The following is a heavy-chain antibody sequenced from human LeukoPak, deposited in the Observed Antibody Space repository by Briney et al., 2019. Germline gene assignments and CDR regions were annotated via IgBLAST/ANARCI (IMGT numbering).Heavy chain of an antibody. CDR3: ANWNYEVDY. V-gene: IGHV3-30*18. J-gene: IGHJ4*02. D-gene: IGHD1-7*01. CDR1: GFTFSSYG. Sequence: GGSLRLSCAASGFTFSSYGMHWVRQAPGKGLEWVAVISYDGSNKYYADSVKGRFTISRDNSKNTLYLQMNSLRAEDTAVYYCANWNYEVDYWGQGTLVTVSS. CDR2: ISYDGSNK.